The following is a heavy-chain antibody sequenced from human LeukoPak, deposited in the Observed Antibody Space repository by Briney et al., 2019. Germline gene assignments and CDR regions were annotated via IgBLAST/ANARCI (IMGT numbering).Heavy chain of an antibody. V-gene: IGHV3-23*01. J-gene: IGHJ4*02. Sequence: GGSLRLSCAASGLTFSNYAMSWVRQAPGKGLEWVSTISGGGENTYYADSVKGRFTISRDNSKNTLNLQMNSLRAEDTAVYYCAKDLSMVVMFSHYFDFWGQGTLVTVSS. CDR3: AKDLSMVVMFSHYFDF. CDR1: GLTFSNYA. D-gene: IGHD4/OR15-4a*01. CDR2: ISGGGENT.